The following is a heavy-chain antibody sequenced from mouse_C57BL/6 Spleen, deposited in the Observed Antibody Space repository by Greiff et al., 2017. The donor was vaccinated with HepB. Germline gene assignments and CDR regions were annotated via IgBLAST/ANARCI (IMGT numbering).Heavy chain of an antibody. CDR2: INPSSGYT. J-gene: IGHJ1*03. V-gene: IGHV1-4*01. D-gene: IGHD1-1*01. Sequence: VKLMESGAELARPGASVKMSCKASGYTFTSYTMHWVKQRPGQGLEWIGYINPSSGYTKYNQKFKDKATLTADKSSSTAYMQLSSLTSEDSAVYYCARYYYGSSWYFDVWGTGTTVTVSS. CDR1: GYTFTSYT. CDR3: ARYYYGSSWYFDV.